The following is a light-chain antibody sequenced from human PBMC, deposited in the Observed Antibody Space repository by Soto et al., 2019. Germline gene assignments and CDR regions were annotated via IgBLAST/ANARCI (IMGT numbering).Light chain of an antibody. CDR3: QQYNNWPPIT. CDR1: QSVNSK. CDR2: GAS. V-gene: IGKV3-15*01. J-gene: IGKJ5*01. Sequence: EVVMTQSPATLSVSLGERATLSCRASQSVNSKLAWYQQKPGQAPRLLIYGASTRATGIPARFSGGGSGTEFTLTISSLQSGDFAVYYCQQYNNWPPITFGQGTRLEIK.